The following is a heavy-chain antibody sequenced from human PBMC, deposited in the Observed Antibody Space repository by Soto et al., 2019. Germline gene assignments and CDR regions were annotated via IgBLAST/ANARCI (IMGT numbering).Heavy chain of an antibody. J-gene: IGHJ4*02. CDR3: AGLDTSMVRTPGY. CDR2: IQKDGSNK. Sequence: GGSLRLSCVASGFTFSNYWMSWVRQAPGKGPEWVANIQKDGSNKYYVDSVKGRFTISRDNAKNSLYLQMNGLRGEDTAVYYCAGLDTSMVRTPGYWGQGTLVTVSS. V-gene: IGHV3-7*01. CDR1: GFTFSNYW. D-gene: IGHD5-18*01.